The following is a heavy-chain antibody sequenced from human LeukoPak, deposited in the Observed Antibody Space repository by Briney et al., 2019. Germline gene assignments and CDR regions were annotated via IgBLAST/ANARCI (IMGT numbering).Heavy chain of an antibody. D-gene: IGHD3-16*01. CDR2: IYSGGIT. J-gene: IGHJ4*02. CDR1: GFTVSTNY. Sequence: PGGSLRLSCAASGFTVSTNYMSWVRQAPGKGLEWVSVIYSGGITYYADSVKGRFTISRDNSRNTLYLQMNSLRAEDSALYYCAKDWTSHNGVYDCLDFWGQGTRVTVS. V-gene: IGHV3-53*01. CDR3: AKDWTSHNGVYDCLDF.